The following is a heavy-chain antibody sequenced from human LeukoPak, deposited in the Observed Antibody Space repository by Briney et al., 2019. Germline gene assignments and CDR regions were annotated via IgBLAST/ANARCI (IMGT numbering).Heavy chain of an antibody. CDR1: GFTFGDYA. Sequence: GGSLRLSCTASGFTFGDYAMSWVRQAPGKGLEWVGFIRSKAYGGTTEYAASVKGRFTISRDDSKSIAYLQMNSLKTEDTAVYYCTRWIEYDSSGYYYFDYWGQGTLVTVSS. CDR2: IRSKAYGGTT. V-gene: IGHV3-49*04. D-gene: IGHD3-22*01. J-gene: IGHJ4*02. CDR3: TRWIEYDSSGYYYFDY.